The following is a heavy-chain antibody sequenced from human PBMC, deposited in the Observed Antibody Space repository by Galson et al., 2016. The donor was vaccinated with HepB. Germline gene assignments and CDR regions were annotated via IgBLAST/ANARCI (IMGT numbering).Heavy chain of an antibody. CDR2: ISRSGDVI. Sequence: SLRLSCAASGLSFIDYYMRWIRQAPGKGLEWVSYISRSGDVIYYADSVKGRFTISRDNAKNSLYLQMSSLRAEDTALSYCARSRAIRSGYVGAFDSWGQGALVTVSS. CDR3: ARSRAIRSGYVGAFDS. V-gene: IGHV3-11*01. J-gene: IGHJ4*02. CDR1: GLSFIDYY. D-gene: IGHD3-3*01.